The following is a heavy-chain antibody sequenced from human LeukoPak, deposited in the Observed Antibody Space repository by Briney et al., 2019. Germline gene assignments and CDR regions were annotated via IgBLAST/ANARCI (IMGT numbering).Heavy chain of an antibody. Sequence: PSETLSLTCTVSGGSISSYYWSWIRQPPGKGLEWIGYIYYSESTNYNPYLQKRVTISVDTSKNQFSLRLSSVTAADTAVYYCARHGTSSDFYYAVDVWGQGTTVSVSS. CDR3: ARHGTSSDFYYAVDV. J-gene: IGHJ6*02. CDR2: IYYSEST. V-gene: IGHV4-59*08. D-gene: IGHD1-1*01. CDR1: GGSISSYY.